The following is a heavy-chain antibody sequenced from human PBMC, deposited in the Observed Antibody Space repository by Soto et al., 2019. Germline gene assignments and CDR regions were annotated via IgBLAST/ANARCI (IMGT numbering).Heavy chain of an antibody. CDR2: GSANNGHT. Sequence: QGQLVQSGAEVKKPGASVKLSCKASGFTFSNYGLNWVRQAPGQGLEWMGWGSANNGHTNYAQNLQGRVSMTTDTSTSTAYMELRGLTFDDTAVYYCARDVESVTAKQFFYYYAMDVWGQGTTVTVSS. V-gene: IGHV1-18*01. D-gene: IGHD2-8*01. CDR3: ARDVESVTAKQFFYYYAMDV. J-gene: IGHJ6*02. CDR1: GFTFSNYG.